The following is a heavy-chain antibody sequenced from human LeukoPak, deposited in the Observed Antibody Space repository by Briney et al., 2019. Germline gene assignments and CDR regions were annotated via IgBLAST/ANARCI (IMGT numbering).Heavy chain of an antibody. V-gene: IGHV4-31*03. J-gene: IGHJ3*01. Sequence: SETLSLTCTVSGGSISSGGYYWSWIRQHPGKGLEWIGYIYYSGSTYYNPSLKSRVTISVDTSKNQFSLKLSSVTAADTAVYYCASGRYFYDEGTSLNRASRTAVDFWAQGTMVTVSS. D-gene: IGHD3-9*01. CDR1: GGSISSGGYY. CDR2: IYYSGST. CDR3: ASGRYFYDEGTSLNRASRTAVDF.